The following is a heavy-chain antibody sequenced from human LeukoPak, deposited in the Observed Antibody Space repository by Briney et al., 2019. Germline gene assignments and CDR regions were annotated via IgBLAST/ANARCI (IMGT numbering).Heavy chain of an antibody. V-gene: IGHV4-61*05. Sequence: SETLSLTCTVSGGSISSSSYYWGWIRQPPGKGLELIGYIYYTGSTNYNPSLKSRVTISIDRSKNQFSLKLSSVTAADTAVYYCARGPGYTYGYDDYYHGLDVWGQGTTVTVS. D-gene: IGHD5-18*01. CDR2: IYYTGST. CDR1: GGSISSSSYY. CDR3: ARGPGYTYGYDDYYHGLDV. J-gene: IGHJ6*02.